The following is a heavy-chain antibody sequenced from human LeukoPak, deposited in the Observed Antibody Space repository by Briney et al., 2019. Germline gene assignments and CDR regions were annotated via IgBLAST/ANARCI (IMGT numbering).Heavy chain of an antibody. D-gene: IGHD3-3*01. Sequence: WGSLRLSCAASGFTVSSNYMSWVRQAPGKGLEWVSVIYSGGSTYYADSVKGRFTISRDNSKNTLYLQMNSLRAEDTAVYYCARGYDFWSGYYPLDYWGQGTLVTVSS. J-gene: IGHJ4*02. CDR3: ARGYDFWSGYYPLDY. V-gene: IGHV3-53*01. CDR2: IYSGGST. CDR1: GFTVSSNY.